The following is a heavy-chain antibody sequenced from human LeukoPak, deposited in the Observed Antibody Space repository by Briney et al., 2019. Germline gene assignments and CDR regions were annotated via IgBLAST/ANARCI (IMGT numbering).Heavy chain of an antibody. V-gene: IGHV1-69*13. Sequence: ASVKVSSTASGGTFTIYAISWVRQAPGQGLEWMGGIIPIFGTANYAQKFQGRVTITADESTSTAYMELSSLRSEDTAVYYCASEGKWEPGYFDYWGQGTLVTVSS. J-gene: IGHJ4*02. CDR1: GGTFTIYA. D-gene: IGHD1-26*01. CDR2: IIPIFGTA. CDR3: ASEGKWEPGYFDY.